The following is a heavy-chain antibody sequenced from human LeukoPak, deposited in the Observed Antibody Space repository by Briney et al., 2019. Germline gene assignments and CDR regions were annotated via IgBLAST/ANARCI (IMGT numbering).Heavy chain of an antibody. Sequence: SETLSLTCTVSGGSISNSDYYWDWIRQPPGKGLEWIGEINHSGSTNYNPSLKSRVTISVDTSKNQFSLKLSSVTAADTAVYYCARGGPLDFWSGSTNNWFDPWGQGTLVTVSS. V-gene: IGHV4-39*07. J-gene: IGHJ5*02. CDR2: INHSGST. CDR3: ARGGPLDFWSGSTNNWFDP. CDR1: GGSISNSDYY. D-gene: IGHD3-3*01.